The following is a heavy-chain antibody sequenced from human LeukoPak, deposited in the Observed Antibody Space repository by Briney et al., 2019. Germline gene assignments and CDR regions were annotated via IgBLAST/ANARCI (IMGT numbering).Heavy chain of an antibody. CDR2: MCNDATYA. CDR3: ARAEYCTSTSCGRLDY. V-gene: IGHV3-33*01. D-gene: IGHD2-2*01. J-gene: IGHJ4*02. Sequence: GGSLRLSCAASGFTFNVYGMHWVRQAPGQGLEWVALMCNDATYASYGDSVKGRFIISRDNSKNTLYLQMSSLRVDDTAVYYGARAEYCTSTSCGRLDYWGQGTLVTASS. CDR1: GFTFNVYG.